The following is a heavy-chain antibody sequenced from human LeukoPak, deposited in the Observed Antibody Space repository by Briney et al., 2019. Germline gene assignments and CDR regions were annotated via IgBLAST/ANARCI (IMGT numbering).Heavy chain of an antibody. D-gene: IGHD6-19*01. V-gene: IGHV4-38-2*02. CDR2: FYKDGSS. CDR1: YYSISRGHY. J-gene: IGHJ6*03. CDR3: ARRIAVAGRYYYYYYYYMDV. Sequence: PSETLSLTCTVSYYSISRGHYWAWIRQPPGKGLEWIGSFYKDGSSNYNPSLKSRVTIPVDTSKSQFSLKLSSVTAADTAVYYCARRIAVAGRYYYYYYYYMDVWGKGTTVTISS.